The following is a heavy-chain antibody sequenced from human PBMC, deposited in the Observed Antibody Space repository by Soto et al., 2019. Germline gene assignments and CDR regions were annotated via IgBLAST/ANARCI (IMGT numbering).Heavy chain of an antibody. CDR2: ISGSGGST. CDR1: GFTFSSYA. Sequence: EVQLLESGGGLVQPGGSLRLYCAASGFTFSSYAMSWVRQAPGKGLEWVSAISGSGGSTYYADSGKGRSTISRDNSKNTLYLQTNSLRAEDTAVYYCANPPRIVARAADYYYYMDVWGKGTPVTVSS. V-gene: IGHV3-23*01. CDR3: ANPPRIVARAADYYYYMDV. D-gene: IGHD1-26*01. J-gene: IGHJ6*03.